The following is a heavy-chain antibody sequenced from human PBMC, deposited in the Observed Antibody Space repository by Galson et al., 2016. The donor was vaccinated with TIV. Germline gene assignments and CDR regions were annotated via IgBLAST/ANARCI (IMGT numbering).Heavy chain of an antibody. Sequence: SVKVSCKASGYTFTSYGINWVRQVPGQGLEWVEWISAYNGNTNYAQMLQGRVTMTTDTSTSTAYMELRSLRSDDTAVYYCAREYYYYAMDVWGQGTTVTVSS. CDR2: ISAYNGNT. CDR1: GYTFTSYG. CDR3: AREYYYYAMDV. J-gene: IGHJ6*02. V-gene: IGHV1-18*01.